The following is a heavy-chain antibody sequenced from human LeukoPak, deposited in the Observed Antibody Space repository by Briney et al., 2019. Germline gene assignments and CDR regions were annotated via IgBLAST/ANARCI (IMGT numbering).Heavy chain of an antibody. D-gene: IGHD3-16*01. V-gene: IGHV4-59*01. CDR1: GGSISSYY. J-gene: IGHJ6*03. CDR3: ARLGEDRADYYMDV. Sequence: PSETLSLTCTVSGGSISSYYWSWIRQPPGKGLEWIGYIYYSGSTNYNPSLQSRVTISVDTSKNQFSLKLSSVTAADTAVYYCARLGEDRADYYMDVWGKGTTVTVSS. CDR2: IYYSGST.